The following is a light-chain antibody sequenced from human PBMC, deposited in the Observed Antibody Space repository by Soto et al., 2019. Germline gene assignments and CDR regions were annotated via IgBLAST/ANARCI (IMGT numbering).Light chain of an antibody. CDR1: SSDVGGYNY. CDR2: DVS. V-gene: IGLV2-11*01. Sequence: QSALTQPRSVSGSPGQSVTISCTGTSSDVGGYNYVSWYQQHPGKAPKLMIYDVSKRPSGVPDRFSGSKSGNTASLTISGPQAEDEADYYCCSYAGSYVFGTGTKVTAL. J-gene: IGLJ1*01. CDR3: CSYAGSYV.